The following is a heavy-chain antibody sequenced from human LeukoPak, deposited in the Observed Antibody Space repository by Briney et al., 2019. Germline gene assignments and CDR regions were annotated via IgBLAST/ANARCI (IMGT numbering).Heavy chain of an antibody. V-gene: IGHV1-2*02. J-gene: IGHJ4*02. CDR1: GYTFTSYY. CDR3: ARAPQRIIVVVPAAIDY. D-gene: IGHD2-2*01. CDR2: INPNSGGT. Sequence: ASVKVSCKASGYTFTSYYMHWVRQAPGHGLEWKGWINPNSGGTNYAQKLQGRVTMTRDTSISTAYMELSRLRSDDTAVYYGARAPQRIIVVVPAAIDYWGQGTLVTVSS.